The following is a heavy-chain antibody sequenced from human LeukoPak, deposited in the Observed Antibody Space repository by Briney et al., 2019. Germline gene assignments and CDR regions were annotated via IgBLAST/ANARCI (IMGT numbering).Heavy chain of an antibody. Sequence: GGSLRLSCAASGFTFSSHWMHWVRQAPGKGLVWVSRINGDGSNTTYADSVKGRFPISRDNAKNTLYLQMNSLRAEDTPVYHCGRSKSWYSTYAFDRGGQGTMVTVSS. CDR1: GFTFSSHW. CDR3: GRSKSWYSTYAFDR. J-gene: IGHJ3*02. CDR2: INGDGSNT. D-gene: IGHD2-15*01. V-gene: IGHV3-74*03.